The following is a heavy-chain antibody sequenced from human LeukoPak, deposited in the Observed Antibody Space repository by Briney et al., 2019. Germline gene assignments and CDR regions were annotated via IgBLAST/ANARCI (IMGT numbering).Heavy chain of an antibody. CDR2: ISWNSGSI. CDR1: GFTFDDYA. CDR3: AKEGNSDYYGMDV. J-gene: IGHJ6*02. V-gene: IGHV3-9*01. D-gene: IGHD4-23*01. Sequence: PGGSLRLSCAASGFTFDDYAMHWVRQAPGKDLEWVSGISWNSGSIGYADSVKGRFTISRDNAKNSLYLQMNSLRAEDTALYYCAKEGNSDYYGMDVWGQGTTVTVSS.